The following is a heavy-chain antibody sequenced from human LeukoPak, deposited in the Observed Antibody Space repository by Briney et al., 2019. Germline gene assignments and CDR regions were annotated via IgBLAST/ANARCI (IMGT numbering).Heavy chain of an antibody. CDR2: INTDGTVT. V-gene: IGHV3-74*01. Sequence: GGTLRLSCAASGFTFSKDWMLWVRQALGKGLESVSRINTDGTVTTYADSVKGRFTVSRDNADNTMFLQMNSVRDEDTAVYYCATKQWLAPPPDSWGQGTPVTVSS. J-gene: IGHJ4*02. CDR1: GFTFSKDW. D-gene: IGHD6-19*01. CDR3: ATKQWLAPPPDS.